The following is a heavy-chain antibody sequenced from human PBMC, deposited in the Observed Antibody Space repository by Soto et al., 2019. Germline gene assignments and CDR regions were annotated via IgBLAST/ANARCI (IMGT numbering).Heavy chain of an antibody. CDR3: ARYDAFKAFDL. CDR1: GFTFNSYS. V-gene: IGHV3-21*06. J-gene: IGHJ3*01. Sequence: PGGSLRLACAASGFTFNSYSVNWVRQAPGKGLEWVASISSGSVYIDFADSVRGRFTISRDDVTNSVSLQMDSLRVEDTGIYYCARYDAFKAFDLWGQGTMVTVSS. CDR2: ISSGSVYI. D-gene: IGHD1-1*01.